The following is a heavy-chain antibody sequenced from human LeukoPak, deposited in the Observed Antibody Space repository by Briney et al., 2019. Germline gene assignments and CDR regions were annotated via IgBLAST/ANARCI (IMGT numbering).Heavy chain of an antibody. CDR3: AREPRYSDWGAFDI. D-gene: IGHD5-18*01. CDR2: IYYSGST. Sequence: SETLSLTCTVSGDSIKSYYWSWFRQPPGKGLEWIGYIYYSGSTNYNPSLKSRVTISVDTSKNQFSLKLNSVTAADTAVYFCAREPRYSDWGAFDIWGQGTMVTVSS. V-gene: IGHV4-4*08. CDR1: GDSIKSYY. J-gene: IGHJ3*02.